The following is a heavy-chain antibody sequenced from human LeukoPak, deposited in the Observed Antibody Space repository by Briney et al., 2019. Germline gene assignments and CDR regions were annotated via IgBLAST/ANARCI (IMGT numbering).Heavy chain of an antibody. J-gene: IGHJ1*01. Sequence: GGSLRLSCAVSGITLSNYGMSWVRQAPGKGLEWVSLISGDGGSTYYADSVKGRFTISRDNSKNSLYLQMNSLRTEDTALYYCAKDLKVGATHKYFQHWGQGTLVTVSS. D-gene: IGHD1-26*01. V-gene: IGHV3-43*02. CDR1: GITLSNYG. CDR2: ISGDGGST. CDR3: AKDLKVGATHKYFQH.